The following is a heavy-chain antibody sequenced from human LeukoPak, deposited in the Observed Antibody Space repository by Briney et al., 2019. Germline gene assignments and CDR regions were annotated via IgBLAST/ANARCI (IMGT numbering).Heavy chain of an antibody. V-gene: IGHV3-23*01. CDR2: ILAGGTNT. J-gene: IGHJ4*02. CDR1: GFTFSNYA. CDR3: ATHQATGAHSKFDY. D-gene: IGHD7-27*01. Sequence: GGPLRPSCAASGFTFSNYAMTWVRQSPGKGLEWGSSILAGGTNTQYADSVKGRFTISKDNSKNPLYLQTNSLRAEDTALYHCATHQATGAHSKFDYWGQGTLVTVSS.